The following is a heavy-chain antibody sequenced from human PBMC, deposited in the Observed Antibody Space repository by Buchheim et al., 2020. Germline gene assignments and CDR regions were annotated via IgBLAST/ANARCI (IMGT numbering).Heavy chain of an antibody. D-gene: IGHD3-22*01. CDR3: ARQESNYDSSSYSRWYFDP. V-gene: IGHV4-39*01. CDR2: CYYSGST. CDR1: GGSISSSSYY. J-gene: IGHJ2*01. Sequence: QLQLQESGPGLVKPSETLSLTCTVSGGSISSSSYYWGWIRQPPGKGLEWIGSCYYSGSTYYNPSLKSRATISVDTSKNQFFLKLRSVTAAETAVYYCARQESNYDSSSYSRWYFDPWGSGTL.